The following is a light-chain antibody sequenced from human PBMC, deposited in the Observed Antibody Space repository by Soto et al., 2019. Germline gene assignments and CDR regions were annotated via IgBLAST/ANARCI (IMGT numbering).Light chain of an antibody. V-gene: IGKV1-39*01. CDR3: QQSRTTTYT. CDR1: QSISNS. J-gene: IGKJ2*01. Sequence: DIQVTQSPPSLSASVGDRVIITCRASQSISNSLNWYQQKPGKAPKVLIHGASSLQSGVPSRFSGSGSGTDFTLTISSLQPEDFATYFCQQSRTTTYTFGQGTKLEIK. CDR2: GAS.